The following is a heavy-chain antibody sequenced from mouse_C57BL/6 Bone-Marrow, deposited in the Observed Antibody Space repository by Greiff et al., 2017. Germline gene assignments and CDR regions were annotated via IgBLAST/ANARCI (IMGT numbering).Heavy chain of an antibody. CDR2: IWSGGST. CDR3: ARNDLPYGSSHWYFDV. J-gene: IGHJ1*03. CDR1: GFSLTSYG. V-gene: IGHV2-2*01. D-gene: IGHD1-1*01. Sequence: VKVEESGPGLVQPSQSLSITCTVSGFSLTSYGVHWVRQSPGKGLEWLGVIWSGGSTDYNAAFISRLSISKDNSKSQVFFKMNSLQADDTAIYYCARNDLPYGSSHWYFDVWGTGTTVTVSS.